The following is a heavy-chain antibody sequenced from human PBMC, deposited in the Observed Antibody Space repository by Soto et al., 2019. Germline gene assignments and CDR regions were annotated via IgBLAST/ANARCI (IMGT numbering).Heavy chain of an antibody. CDR2: ISYDGSNK. CDR1: GFTFSSYA. V-gene: IGHV3-30*03. J-gene: IGHJ5*02. D-gene: IGHD2-15*01. CDR3: AAWDISNP. Sequence: PGGSLRLSCAASGFTFSSYAMHWVRQAPGKGLEWVAVISYDGSNKYYADSVKGRFTVSRDNAKNSLYLQMNSLRAEDTAVYFCAAWDISNPWGQGTLVTVSS.